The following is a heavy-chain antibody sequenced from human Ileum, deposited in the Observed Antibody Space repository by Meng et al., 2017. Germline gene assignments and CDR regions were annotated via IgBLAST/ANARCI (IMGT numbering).Heavy chain of an antibody. CDR2: INHSGST. D-gene: IGHD2-8*01. J-gene: IGHJ4*02. CDR3: ARVSSMIMVYGGSYFDY. V-gene: IGHV4-34*01. Sequence: QVQLKQWGAGLLKPSGTLSLTCAVYGGSFSGYYWSWIRQPPGKGLEWIGEINHSGSTNYNPSLKSRVTISVDTSKNQFSLKLSSVTAADTAVYYCARVSSMIMVYGGSYFDYWGQGTLVTVSS. CDR1: GGSFSGYY.